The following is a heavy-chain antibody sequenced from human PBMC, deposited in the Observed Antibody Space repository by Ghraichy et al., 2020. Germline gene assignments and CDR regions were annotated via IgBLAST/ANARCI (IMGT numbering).Heavy chain of an antibody. D-gene: IGHD5-24*01. J-gene: IGHJ6*02. CDR2: IWSDGSNK. CDR3: ARDRGHGWPRHGMDV. Sequence: GGSLRLSDIARAHILTSHEIQSRRPSSAKKQEWVAVIWSDGSNKFYGDSVKGRFTISRDNSNNTLYLQMNSLRAEDTAVYYCARDRGHGWPRHGMDVWGQGTTVTVSS. V-gene: IGHV3-33*01. CDR1: AHILTSHE.